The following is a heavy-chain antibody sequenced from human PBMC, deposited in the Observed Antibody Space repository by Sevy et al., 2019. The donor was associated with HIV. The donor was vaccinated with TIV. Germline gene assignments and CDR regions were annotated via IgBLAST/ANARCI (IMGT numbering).Heavy chain of an antibody. D-gene: IGHD3-10*01. J-gene: IGHJ4*02. CDR1: GFTFDDYT. Sequence: GGSLRLSCATSGFTFDDYTMHWVRQAPGKGLEWVSGISWNSGSIGYADSVKGRFTISRDNAKNSLYLQMNSLRAEDKALYYFAKDISGEGEGSYYLDHWGQGTQVTVSS. CDR3: AKDISGEGEGSYYLDH. CDR2: ISWNSGSI. V-gene: IGHV3-9*01.